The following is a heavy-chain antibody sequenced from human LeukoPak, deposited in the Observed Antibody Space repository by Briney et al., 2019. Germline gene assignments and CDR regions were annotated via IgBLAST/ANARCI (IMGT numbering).Heavy chain of an antibody. D-gene: IGHD3-10*01. CDR2: ISSSSSYI. CDR3: ARNYGSGSSVVGY. Sequence: KAGGSLRLSCAASGFTFSSYSMNWVRQAPGKGLEWVSSISSSSSYIYYADSVKGRFTISRDNAKKSLYLQMNSLRAEDTAVYYCARNYGSGSSVVGYWGQGTLVTVSS. J-gene: IGHJ4*02. CDR1: GFTFSSYS. V-gene: IGHV3-21*01.